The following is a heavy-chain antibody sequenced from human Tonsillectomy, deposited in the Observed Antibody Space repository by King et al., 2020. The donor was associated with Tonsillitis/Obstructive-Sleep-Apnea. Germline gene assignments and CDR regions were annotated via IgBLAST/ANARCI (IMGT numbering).Heavy chain of an antibody. V-gene: IGHV5-51*01. CDR1: GYSFTSYW. J-gene: IGHJ3*02. D-gene: IGHD2-2*01. CDR2: IYPGDSDS. Sequence: EVQLVESGAEVKKPGESLKISCKGSGYSFTSYWIGWVRQMLGKGLEWMGLIYPGDSDSRYSPSFQGQVTFSADKSTSTAYLQWSRLKASDNAMYYCARTHCSSTSCYGEDAFDIWGQGTMVTVSS. CDR3: ARTHCSSTSCYGEDAFDI.